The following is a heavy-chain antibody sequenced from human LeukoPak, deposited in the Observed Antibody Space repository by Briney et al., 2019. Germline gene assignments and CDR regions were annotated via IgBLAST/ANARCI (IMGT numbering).Heavy chain of an antibody. J-gene: IGHJ6*03. D-gene: IGHD6-13*01. CDR2: INPNSGGT. Sequence: GASVKVSCKASGYTFSGFYIHWVRQAPGQGLEWMGWINPNSGGTNYAQKFQGRVTMTRDTSISTAYMELSRLRSDDTAVYYCARISASSSWFHYYYYYMDVWGKGTTVTVSS. CDR3: ARISASSSWFHYYYYYMDV. V-gene: IGHV1-2*02. CDR1: GYTFSGFY.